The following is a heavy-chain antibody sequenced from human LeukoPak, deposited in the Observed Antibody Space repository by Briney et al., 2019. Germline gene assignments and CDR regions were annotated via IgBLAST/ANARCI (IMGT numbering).Heavy chain of an antibody. CDR2: ISTRGRTI. CDR1: GFSFSDSY. Sequence: GGSLRLSCAASGFSFSDSYMSWIRQAPGKGLQWVSYISTRGRTINYGDSVKGRFTISRDNAKNSLYLQMNSLRAEDTAVYYCARVSGHYFVSWGQGSLVTVSS. D-gene: IGHD2-15*01. CDR3: ARVSGHYFVS. J-gene: IGHJ4*02. V-gene: IGHV3-11*04.